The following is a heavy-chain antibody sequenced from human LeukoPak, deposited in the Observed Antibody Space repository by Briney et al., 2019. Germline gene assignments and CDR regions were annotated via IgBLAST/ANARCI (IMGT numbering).Heavy chain of an antibody. CDR1: GGSISSYY. J-gene: IGHJ3*02. CDR3: SSSLIGFGADTDAFDI. Sequence: SETLSLTCTVSGGSISSYYWSWIRQPPGKGLEWIGYIYYSGSTNYNPPLKSRVTISVDTSKNQFSLKLSSVTAADTAVYYYSSSLIGFGADTDAFDIWGQGTMVTVSS. V-gene: IGHV4-59*08. D-gene: IGHD3-10*01. CDR2: IYYSGST.